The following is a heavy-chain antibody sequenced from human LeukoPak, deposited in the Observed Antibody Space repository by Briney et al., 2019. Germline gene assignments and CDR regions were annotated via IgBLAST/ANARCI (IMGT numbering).Heavy chain of an antibody. V-gene: IGHV5-51*01. CDR3: ARGPDSSGYLDAFDI. CDR1: GYSFTSYW. D-gene: IGHD3-22*01. J-gene: IGHJ3*02. CDR2: IYPGDSDT. Sequence: PGESLKISCKGSGYSFTSYWIGWVRQMPGKGLEWMGIIYPGDSDTRYSPSLQGQVTISADKSISTAYLQWSSLKASDTAMYYCARGPDSSGYLDAFDIWGQGTMVTVSS.